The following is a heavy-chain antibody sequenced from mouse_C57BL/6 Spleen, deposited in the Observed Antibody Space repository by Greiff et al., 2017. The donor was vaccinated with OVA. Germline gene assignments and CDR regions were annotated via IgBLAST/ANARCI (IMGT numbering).Heavy chain of an antibody. CDR3: TRGDYCGNYFAMDY. CDR2: IDPETGGT. D-gene: IGHD1-2*01. J-gene: IGHJ4*01. CDR1: GYTFTDYE. Sequence: QVQLQQSGAELVRPGASVTLSCKASGYTFTDYEMHWVKQTPVHGLEWIGAIDPETGGTAYNQKFKGKTILTADKSSSTAYMEIRSLTSEDSAVYYCTRGDYCGNYFAMDYWGQGTSVTVSS. V-gene: IGHV1-15*01.